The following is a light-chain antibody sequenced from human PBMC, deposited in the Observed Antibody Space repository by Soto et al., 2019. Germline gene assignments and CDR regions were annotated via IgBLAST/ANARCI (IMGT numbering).Light chain of an antibody. CDR2: ETS. Sequence: EIVLTQSPGTLSLSPGERATLSCRASQSFSSSYLAWYQQKPGQAPRLLIYETSSRATGIPDRFSGSGSQTDFTLTISRLEPEDFAVYYCQQYLTSPKTFGQGTKVDIK. CDR1: QSFSSSY. V-gene: IGKV3-20*01. CDR3: QQYLTSPKT. J-gene: IGKJ1*01.